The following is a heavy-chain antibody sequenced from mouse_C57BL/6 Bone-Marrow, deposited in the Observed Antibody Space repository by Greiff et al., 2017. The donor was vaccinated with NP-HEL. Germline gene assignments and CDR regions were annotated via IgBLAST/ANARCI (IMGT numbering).Heavy chain of an antibody. CDR3: ARGSNYWYFDV. CDR1: GYTFTNYW. Sequence: VQLQQSGAELVRPGTSVKMSCKASGYTFTNYWIGWAKQRPGHGLEWIGDIYPGGGYTNYNEKFKGKATLTADQSSSTAYMQFSSLTSEDSAIYYCARGSNYWYFDVWGTGTTVTVSS. J-gene: IGHJ1*03. V-gene: IGHV1-63*01. D-gene: IGHD2-5*01. CDR2: IYPGGGYT.